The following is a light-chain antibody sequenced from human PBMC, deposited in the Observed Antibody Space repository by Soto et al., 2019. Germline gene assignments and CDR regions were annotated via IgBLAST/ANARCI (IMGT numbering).Light chain of an antibody. J-gene: IGKJ5*01. CDR1: QHIWSY. CDR2: DAS. V-gene: IGKV3-11*01. Sequence: EIVLTQSPATLSLSPGERATLSCRASQHIWSYLAWYQQKPGQAPRLLMYDASKRATGIPARFSGSGSGTDFTLTISSLEPEDFAVYYCQQRHMWPITFGQGTRLEIK. CDR3: QQRHMWPIT.